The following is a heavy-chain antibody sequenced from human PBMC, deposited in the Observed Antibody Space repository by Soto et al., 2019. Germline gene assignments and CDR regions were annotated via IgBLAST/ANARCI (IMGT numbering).Heavy chain of an antibody. CDR2: IDPSDSYT. CDR1: GYSFTSYW. V-gene: IGHV5-10-1*01. J-gene: IGHJ6*02. Sequence: GYSLNISCKGSGYSFTSYWISWVRQMPGKGLEWMGRIDPSDSYTNYSPSFQGHVTISAAKSISTAYLQWSSLKASDTAMYYCATYQLPTKYHYYGMDVWAQGTTVTVSS. CDR3: ATYQLPTKYHYYGMDV. D-gene: IGHD2-2*01.